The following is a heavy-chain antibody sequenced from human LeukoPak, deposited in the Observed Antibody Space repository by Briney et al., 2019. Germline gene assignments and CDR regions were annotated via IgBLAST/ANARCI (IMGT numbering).Heavy chain of an antibody. J-gene: IGHJ3*02. V-gene: IGHV4-39*07. Sequence: SETLFLTCTVSGGSISSSSYYWGWIRQPPGKGLEWIGSIYYSGSTYYNPSLKSRVTISVDTSKNQFSLKLSSVTAADTAVYYCATVAADAFDIWGQGTMVTVSS. CDR2: IYYSGST. CDR3: ATVAADAFDI. CDR1: GGSISSSSYY. D-gene: IGHD6-13*01.